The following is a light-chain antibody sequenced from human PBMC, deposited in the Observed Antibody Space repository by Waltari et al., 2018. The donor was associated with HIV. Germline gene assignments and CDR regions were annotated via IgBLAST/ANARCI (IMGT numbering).Light chain of an antibody. J-gene: IGKJ1*01. CDR3: QRYGRSRT. CDR1: QSVSSTS. CDR2: SAS. Sequence: IVLTQSPGTLSLSPGEKASLSCRASQSVSSTSLAWYQQNPGQSPRLLICSASTRANVIPDRFSGSGSGTDFSLTISRLEPEDFAVYYCQRYGRSRTFGQGTKVEIK. V-gene: IGKV3-20*01.